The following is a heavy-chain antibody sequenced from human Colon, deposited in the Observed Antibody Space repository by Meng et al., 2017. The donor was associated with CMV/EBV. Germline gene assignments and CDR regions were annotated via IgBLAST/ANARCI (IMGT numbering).Heavy chain of an antibody. Sequence: GESLKISCAASGFTFRNYWMHWVRQVPGKGLEWVSRSNTDGSSTTYADSVKGRFTISRDNAKNSLYLQMNSLRAEDTAVYYCARKQIVSGGVAFDIWGQGTMVTVSS. CDR2: SNTDGSST. D-gene: IGHD3-22*01. CDR3: ARKQIVSGGVAFDI. V-gene: IGHV3-74*01. J-gene: IGHJ3*02. CDR1: GFTFRNYW.